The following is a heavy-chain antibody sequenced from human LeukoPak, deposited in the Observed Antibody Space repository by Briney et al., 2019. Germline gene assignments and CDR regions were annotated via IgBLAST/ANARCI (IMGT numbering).Heavy chain of an antibody. V-gene: IGHV4-61*02. CDR3: ARARDGYSNFFDY. D-gene: IGHD5-24*01. CDR2: IYTSGTT. Sequence: SETLSLTCTVSGGSISSGSYYWSWIRQPAGEGLEWIGRIYTSGTTNYNPSLKSRVTISVDTSKNQFSLELSSVTAADTAVYFCARARDGYSNFFDYWGQGTLVSVSS. J-gene: IGHJ4*02. CDR1: GGSISSGSYY.